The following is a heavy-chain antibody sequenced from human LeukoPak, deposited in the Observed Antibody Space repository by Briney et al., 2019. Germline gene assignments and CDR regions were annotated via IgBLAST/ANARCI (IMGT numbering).Heavy chain of an antibody. D-gene: IGHD6-6*01. CDR1: GFTFSDYY. Sequence: GGSLRLSCGASGFTFSDYYMSWIRQAPGKGLEWVSYISSSGSTIYYADSVKGRFTMSRDNTKNSLYLQMNSLRAEDTAVYYCARAPFGVAARPAYYYYYMDVWGKGTTVTVSS. J-gene: IGHJ6*03. V-gene: IGHV3-11*01. CDR2: ISSSGSTI. CDR3: ARAPFGVAARPAYYYYYMDV.